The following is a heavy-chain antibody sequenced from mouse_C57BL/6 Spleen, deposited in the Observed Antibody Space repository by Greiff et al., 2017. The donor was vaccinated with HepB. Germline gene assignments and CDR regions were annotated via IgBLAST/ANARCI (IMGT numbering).Heavy chain of an antibody. J-gene: IGHJ1*03. CDR2: IDPEDGET. D-gene: IGHD1-1*01. CDR3: ARWGDGSSYDWYFDV. V-gene: IGHV14-2*01. CDR1: GFNIKDYY. Sequence: EVQLQESGAELVKPRASVKLSCTASGFNIKDYYMHWVKQRTEQGLEWIGRIDPEDGETKYAPKFQGKATITADTSSNTAYLQLSSLTSEDTAVYYCARWGDGSSYDWYFDVWGTGTTVTVSS.